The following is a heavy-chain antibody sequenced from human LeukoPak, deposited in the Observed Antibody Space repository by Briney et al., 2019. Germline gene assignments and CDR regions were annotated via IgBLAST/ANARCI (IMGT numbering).Heavy chain of an antibody. CDR2: IKYDESEK. CDR3: AREGTITAYNFDY. D-gene: IGHD5-12*01. Sequence: GGSLRLSCAASGFTFSRYWMHWVRQAPGKGLEWVANIKYDESEKYYVDSVKGRFIISRDNSKKSLFLQMNGLRAEDTALYYCAREGTITAYNFDYWGQGTLVTVSS. J-gene: IGHJ4*02. V-gene: IGHV3-7*05. CDR1: GFTFSRYW.